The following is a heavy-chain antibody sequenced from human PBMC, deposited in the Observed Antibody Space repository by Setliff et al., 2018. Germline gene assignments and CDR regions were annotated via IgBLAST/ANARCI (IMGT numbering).Heavy chain of an antibody. CDR2: IYHSGST. V-gene: IGHV4-30-2*01. J-gene: IGHJ3*02. CDR1: GGSISSGGYS. CDR3: ARGGYCSGGSCLYGAFDI. Sequence: PSETLSLTCAVSGGSISSGGYSWSWIRQPPGKGLEWIGYIYHSGSTYYNPSLKSRVTISVDRSKNQFSLKLSSVTAADTAVYYCARGGYCSGGSCLYGAFDIWGQGIMVTVSS. D-gene: IGHD2-15*01.